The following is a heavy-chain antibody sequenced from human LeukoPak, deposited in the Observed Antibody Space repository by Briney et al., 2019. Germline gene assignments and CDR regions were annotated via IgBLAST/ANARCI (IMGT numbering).Heavy chain of an antibody. D-gene: IGHD2-2*01. CDR1: GGSISSSSYY. J-gene: IGHJ5*02. V-gene: IGHV4-39*07. Sequence: SETLSLTCTVSGGSISSSSYYWGWIRQPPGKGLEWIGSIYYNGSTHHNPSLKSRVTISVDTSKNQFSLKLSSVTAADTAVYYCARSESGDIVVVPAAFDPWGQGTLVTVSS. CDR2: IYYNGST. CDR3: ARSESGDIVVVPAAFDP.